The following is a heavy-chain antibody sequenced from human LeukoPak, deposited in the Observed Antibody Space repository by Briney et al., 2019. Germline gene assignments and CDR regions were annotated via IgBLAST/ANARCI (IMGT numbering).Heavy chain of an antibody. J-gene: IGHJ3*02. CDR2: ISSSGSTI. Sequence: GGSLRLSCAASGFTFSSYEMNWVRQAPGKGLEWVSYISSSGSTIYYADSVKGRFTISRDNAKNSLYLQMNSLRAEDTAVYYCAIDHIVVVPAAIRTTVTTDAFDIWGRGTMVTVSS. CDR3: AIDHIVVVPAAIRTTVTTDAFDI. V-gene: IGHV3-48*03. CDR1: GFTFSSYE. D-gene: IGHD2-2*01.